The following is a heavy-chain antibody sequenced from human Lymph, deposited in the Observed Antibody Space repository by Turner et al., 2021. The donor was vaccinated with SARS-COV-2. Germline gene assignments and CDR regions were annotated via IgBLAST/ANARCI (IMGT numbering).Heavy chain of an antibody. CDR3: ARDIPTTADYFDY. D-gene: IGHD4-17*01. Sequence: EVQLVESGGGLVKPGGSLRLSCAASGFTFSTYSMNWGRQAPGKGLEWISSISSRSSYIYDADSVKGRFTISRDDAKNSLYLQMNSLRAEDTAVYYCARDIPTTADYFDYWGQGTLVTVSS. V-gene: IGHV3-21*01. CDR1: GFTFSTYS. J-gene: IGHJ4*02. CDR2: ISSRSSYI.